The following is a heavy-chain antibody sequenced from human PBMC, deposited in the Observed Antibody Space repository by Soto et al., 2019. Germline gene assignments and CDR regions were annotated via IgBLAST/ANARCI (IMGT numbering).Heavy chain of an antibody. CDR1: GYTFTSYD. D-gene: IGHD3-10*01. Sequence: QVQLVQSGAEVKKPGASVKVSCKASGYTFTSYDINWVRQATGQGLEWMGWMNPNSGNTGYAQKVQGRGTMTRNTSISTAYMELSNLRSEDTAVYFCARGELLWFGELIRWGQGTLVTVSS. CDR3: ARGELLWFGELIR. J-gene: IGHJ4*02. CDR2: MNPNSGNT. V-gene: IGHV1-8*01.